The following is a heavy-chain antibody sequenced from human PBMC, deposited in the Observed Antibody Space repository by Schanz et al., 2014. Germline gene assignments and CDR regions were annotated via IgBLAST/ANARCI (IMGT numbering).Heavy chain of an antibody. D-gene: IGHD6-6*01. CDR2: IYSGGST. CDR3: ARGYSSSMDV. Sequence: EVQLVESGGGLVEPGGSLRLSCAASGFAFSSFALSWVRQSPGKGLEWVSVIYSGGSTYYADSVKGRFTISRDNSKNTLYLQMNSLRAEDTAVYYCARGYSSSMDVWGQGTTVTVSS. CDR1: GFAFSSFA. J-gene: IGHJ6*02. V-gene: IGHV3-66*01.